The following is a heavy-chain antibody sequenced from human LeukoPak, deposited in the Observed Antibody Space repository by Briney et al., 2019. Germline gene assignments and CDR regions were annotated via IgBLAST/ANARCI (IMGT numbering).Heavy chain of an antibody. Sequence: PGGSLRLSCAASGFTFSTYAMSWVRQAPGKGLEWVSAVTGNAGSSYYADSVEGRFTISRDNSQNTLFLQMNTLRAEDTAVYYCAKLGSTWHVVSWGQGTLVTVSS. V-gene: IGHV3-23*01. CDR1: GFTFSTYA. CDR2: VTGNAGSS. CDR3: AKLGSTWHVVS. J-gene: IGHJ4*02. D-gene: IGHD6-13*01.